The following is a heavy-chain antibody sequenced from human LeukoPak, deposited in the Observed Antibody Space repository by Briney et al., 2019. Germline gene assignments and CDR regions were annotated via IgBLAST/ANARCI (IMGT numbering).Heavy chain of an antibody. CDR1: GFTFDDYA. CDR2: IDWNSGNV. CDR3: AKDRNIRDLDSLDI. V-gene: IGHV3-9*01. Sequence: GGSLRLSCAASGFTFDDYAMHWVRQAPGKGLEWVSGIDWNSGNVGFADSVKGQFTISRDNAKKSLYLQMNSLREEDTALYYCAKDRNIRDLDSLDIWGQGTMVSVSS. J-gene: IGHJ3*02. D-gene: IGHD5-24*01.